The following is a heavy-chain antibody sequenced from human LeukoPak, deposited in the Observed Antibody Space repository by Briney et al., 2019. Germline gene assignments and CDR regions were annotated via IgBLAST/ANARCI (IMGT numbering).Heavy chain of an antibody. CDR3: ARDKERSGYYYYYGMDV. CDR2: IWYDGSNK. D-gene: IGHD3-3*01. CDR1: RFTFSSYG. V-gene: IGHV3-33*01. Sequence: GGSLRLSCAASRFTFSSYGMHWVRQAPGKGLEWVAVIWYDGSNKYYADSVKGRFTISRDNSKNTLYLQMNSLRAEDTAVYYCARDKERSGYYYYYGMDVWGQGTTVTVSS. J-gene: IGHJ6*02.